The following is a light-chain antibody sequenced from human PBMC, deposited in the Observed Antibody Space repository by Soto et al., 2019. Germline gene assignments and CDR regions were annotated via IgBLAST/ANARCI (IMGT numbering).Light chain of an antibody. V-gene: IGLV2-14*01. J-gene: IGLJ1*01. CDR1: SSDVGGYNY. CDR3: SSYTSSSTRV. CDR2: DVN. Sequence: QSALTQPASVSGSPGQSITISCTGTSSDVGGYNYVSWYQQNPGKAPKLMIYDVNNRPSGVSYRFSGSKSGNTASLTISGFQAEDEADYYGSSYTSSSTRVFGTGTKVTVL.